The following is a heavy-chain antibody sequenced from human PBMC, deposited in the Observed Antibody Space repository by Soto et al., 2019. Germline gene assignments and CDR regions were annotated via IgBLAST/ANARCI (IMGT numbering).Heavy chain of an antibody. CDR2: IIPILGIA. Sequence: ASVKVSCKASGGTFSSYTISWVRQAPGQGLEWMGRIIPILGIANYAQKFQGRVTITADKSTSTAYMELSSLRSEDTAVYYCASSDYDILTGQYDAFDIWGQGTMVTVSS. V-gene: IGHV1-69*02. CDR3: ASSDYDILTGQYDAFDI. CDR1: GGTFSSYT. D-gene: IGHD3-9*01. J-gene: IGHJ3*02.